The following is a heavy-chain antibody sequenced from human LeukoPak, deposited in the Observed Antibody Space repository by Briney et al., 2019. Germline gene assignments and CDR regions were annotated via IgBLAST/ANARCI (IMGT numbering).Heavy chain of an antibody. V-gene: IGHV1-69*06. J-gene: IGHJ3*02. CDR1: GGSFSSYA. CDR2: IIPIFGTA. Sequence: GASVKVSCTASGGSFSSYAISWVRQAPGQGLGWVGGIIPIFGTANYAQKFQGRVTITADKSTSTAYMELSSLRSEDTAVYYCARAASGWFGESDDAFDIWGQGTMVTVSS. D-gene: IGHD3-10*01. CDR3: ARAASGWFGESDDAFDI.